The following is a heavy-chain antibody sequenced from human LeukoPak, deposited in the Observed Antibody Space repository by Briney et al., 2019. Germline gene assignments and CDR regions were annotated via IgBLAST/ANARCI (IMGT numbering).Heavy chain of an antibody. CDR2: ISGGGSST. CDR3: AKGLELRYFDWLLSRDYYYGMDV. D-gene: IGHD3-9*01. J-gene: IGHJ6*02. Sequence: PGGSLRLSCSASGLTFSTFGMSWVRQAPGKGLEWVSTISGGGSSTHYADSVKGRFTISRDNSKNTLFLQMNSLRAEDTAVYYCAKGLELRYFDWLLSRDYYYGMDVWGQGTTVTVSS. V-gene: IGHV3-23*01. CDR1: GLTFSTFG.